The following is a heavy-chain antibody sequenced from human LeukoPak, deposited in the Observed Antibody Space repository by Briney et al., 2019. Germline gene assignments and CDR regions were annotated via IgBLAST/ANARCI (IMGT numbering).Heavy chain of an antibody. CDR1: GFTFANYA. J-gene: IGHJ5*02. D-gene: IGHD2-15*01. CDR3: VKEGGYCSGGSCYRNWFDP. V-gene: IGHV3-23*01. CDR2: ISGSGGST. Sequence: PGGSLRLSCAASGFTFANYAMSWVRQGPGKGLEWVSTISGSGGSTYYADSVKGRFTISRDNSKNTLYLQMSSLRAEDTAVYYCVKEGGYCSGGSCYRNWFDPWGQGTLVTVSS.